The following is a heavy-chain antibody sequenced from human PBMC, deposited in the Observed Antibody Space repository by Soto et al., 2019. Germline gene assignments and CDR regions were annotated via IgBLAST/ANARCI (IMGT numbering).Heavy chain of an antibody. D-gene: IGHD3-10*01. CDR3: ARAHYYGSGRYFDY. V-gene: IGHV4-30-2*01. CDR1: GGSISSGGYA. J-gene: IGHJ4*02. CDR2: IYHSGST. Sequence: SETLSLTCAVSGGSISSGGYAWSWIRQPPGKGLEWIGYIYHSGSTYYNPSLKSRVTISVDRSKNQFSLKLSSVTAADTAVYYCARAHYYGSGRYFDYWGQGTLVTVSS.